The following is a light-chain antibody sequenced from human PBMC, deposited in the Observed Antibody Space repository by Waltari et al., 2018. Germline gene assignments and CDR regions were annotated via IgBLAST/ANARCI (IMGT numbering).Light chain of an antibody. CDR2: KDN. V-gene: IGLV3-25*03. CDR1: AFPRQY. CDR3: QSTDSSGTSWV. J-gene: IGLJ3*02. Sequence: SYELTQPPSVSVSPAQPARISCSGAAFPRQYVNWYQQKPGQAPILVIYKDNDRPAGIAERFSGSSSGTTVTLTISGVQAEDEADYYCQSTDSSGTSWVFGGGTKLTVL.